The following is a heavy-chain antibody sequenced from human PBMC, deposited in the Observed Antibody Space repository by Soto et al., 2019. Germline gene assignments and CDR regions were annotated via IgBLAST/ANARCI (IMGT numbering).Heavy chain of an antibody. V-gene: IGHV4-31*03. Sequence: QVQLQESGPGLVKPSQTLSLTCTVSGGSISSGGYYWSWIRQHPGKGLEWIGYIYYSGSTYYNPSLKRRVTISVDTSKNQFSLKRSSVTAADTAVYYCARATAWLELHSYYYYGMDVWGQGTTVTVSS. J-gene: IGHJ6*02. CDR2: IYYSGST. CDR3: ARATAWLELHSYYYYGMDV. CDR1: GGSISSGGYY. D-gene: IGHD1-7*01.